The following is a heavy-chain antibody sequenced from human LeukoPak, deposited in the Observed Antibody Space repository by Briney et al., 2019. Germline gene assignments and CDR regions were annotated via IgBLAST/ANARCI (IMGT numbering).Heavy chain of an antibody. J-gene: IGHJ2*01. V-gene: IGHV3-33*08. CDR2: IWYDGSNK. CDR1: GFTFSSYG. Sequence: GGSLRLSCAASGFTFSSYGMHWVRQAPGKGLEWVAVIWYDGSNKYYADSVKGRFTISRDNSKNTLYLQMNSLRAEDTAVYYCARVYSSGWYWYFDLWGRGTPVTVSS. D-gene: IGHD6-19*01. CDR3: ARVYSSGWYWYFDL.